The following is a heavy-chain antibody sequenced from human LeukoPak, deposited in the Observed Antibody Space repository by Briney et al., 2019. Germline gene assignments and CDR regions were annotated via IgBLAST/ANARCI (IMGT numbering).Heavy chain of an antibody. CDR3: ARDSSGWYGFDY. D-gene: IGHD6-19*01. CDR2: IIPIFGTA. J-gene: IGHJ4*02. V-gene: IGHV1-69*05. CDR1: GGTFSSYA. Sequence: SVKVSCKASGGTFSSYAISWVRQAPGQGLEWMGGIIPIFGTANYAQKFQGRVTITTDESTSTAYMELSSLRSEDTAVYYCARDSSGWYGFDYWGQGTLVTVSS.